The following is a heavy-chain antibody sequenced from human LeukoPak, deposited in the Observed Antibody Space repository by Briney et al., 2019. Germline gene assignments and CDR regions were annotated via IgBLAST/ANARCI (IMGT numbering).Heavy chain of an antibody. D-gene: IGHD6-13*01. CDR3: AKDSEIAAAGSYWYFDL. V-gene: IGHV3-30*04. Sequence: GGSLRLSCAASGFTFSSFAMHWVRQAPGKGLQWVAVISYDGSNKYHTDSVKGRFTISRDNSKNTLYLQMNSLRAEDTAVYYCAKDSEIAAAGSYWYFDLWGRGTLVSDSS. CDR2: ISYDGSNK. CDR1: GFTFSSFA. J-gene: IGHJ2*01.